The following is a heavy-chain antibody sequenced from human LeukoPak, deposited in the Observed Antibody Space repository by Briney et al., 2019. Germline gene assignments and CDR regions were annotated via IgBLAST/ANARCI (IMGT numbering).Heavy chain of an antibody. J-gene: IGHJ4*02. CDR2: INTNTGNP. CDR3: ARFSTSRYSSSWYDVFFDY. Sequence: ASVKVSCKASGYTFTSYAMNWVRQAPGQGLEWMGWINTNTGNPTYAQGFTGRFVFSLDTSVSTAYLQISSLKAEDTAVYYCARFSTSRYSSSWYDVFFDYWGQGTLVTVSS. V-gene: IGHV7-4-1*02. CDR1: GYTFTSYA. D-gene: IGHD6-13*01.